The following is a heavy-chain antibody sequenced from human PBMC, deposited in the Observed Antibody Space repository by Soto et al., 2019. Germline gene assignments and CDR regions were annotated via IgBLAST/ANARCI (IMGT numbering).Heavy chain of an antibody. Sequence: SETLSLTCTVSGGSISSSSYYWGWIRQTPGKGLEWIGYESQGGAAAYLAEGETTGYNPSLESRATISLDLPKNQFSLRLTSVTAADTAVYYCARDRGGITVSSKPLGEWFDPWGQGTLVTVSS. V-gene: IGHV4-61*05. CDR1: GGSISSSSYY. CDR2: ESQGGAAAYLAEGETT. CDR3: ARDRGGITVSSKPLGEWFDP. J-gene: IGHJ5*02. D-gene: IGHD3-16*01.